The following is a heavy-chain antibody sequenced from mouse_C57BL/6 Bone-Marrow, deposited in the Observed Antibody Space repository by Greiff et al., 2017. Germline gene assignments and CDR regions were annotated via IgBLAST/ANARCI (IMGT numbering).Heavy chain of an antibody. J-gene: IGHJ4*01. CDR1: GYSFTGYY. CDR3: ARGLLRSYAMDY. Sequence: VQLKESGPELVKPGASVKISCKASGYSFTGYYMNWVKQSPEKSLEWIGEINPSTGGTTYNQKFKAKATLTVDKSSSTAYMQLKSLTSEDSAVYYCARGLLRSYAMDYWGQGTSVTVSS. CDR2: INPSTGGT. V-gene: IGHV1-42*01. D-gene: IGHD1-1*01.